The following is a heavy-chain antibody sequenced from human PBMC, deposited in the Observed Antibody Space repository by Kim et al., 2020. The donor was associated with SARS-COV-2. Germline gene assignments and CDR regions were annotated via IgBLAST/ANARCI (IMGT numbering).Heavy chain of an antibody. CDR1: GGSISSSSYY. CDR2: IYYSGST. J-gene: IGHJ4*02. CDR3: ARHGGSWPPFDY. D-gene: IGHD6-13*01. V-gene: IGHV4-39*01. Sequence: SETLSLTCTVSGGSISSSSYYWGWIRQPPGKGLEWIGSIYYSGSTYYNPSLKSRVTISVDTSKNQFSLKLSSVTAADTAVYYCARHGGSWPPFDYWGQGTLVTVSS.